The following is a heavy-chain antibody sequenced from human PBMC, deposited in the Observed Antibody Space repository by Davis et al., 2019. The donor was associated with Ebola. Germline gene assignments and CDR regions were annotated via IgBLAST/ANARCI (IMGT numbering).Heavy chain of an antibody. CDR3: AGGGDIVVVPVANNFDY. CDR2: INPSGGTT. V-gene: IGHV1-46*01. J-gene: IGHJ4*02. Sequence: ASVTVSCKASGYTFTGDYIHWVRQTPGQGLEWMGMINPSGGTTNYAAKFQVRVTMTRDTSTSTVYMELRSLRSEDTAVYYCAGGGDIVVVPVANNFDYWGQGTLVAVSS. CDR1: GYTFTGDY. D-gene: IGHD2-2*01.